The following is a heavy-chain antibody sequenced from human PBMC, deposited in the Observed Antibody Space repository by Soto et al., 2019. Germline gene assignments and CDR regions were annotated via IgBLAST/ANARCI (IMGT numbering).Heavy chain of an antibody. CDR2: TYFRSKWYN. Sequence: SQTRSLTCAISADGVSSNTPSWNWIRQSPSRGLEWLGRTYFRSKWYNDYAVSVKSRIIINPDTSNNQFSLQLNSVTPEDTAVYFCAKGDNLAPQTGCAFEPWGKGIMVIVAS. V-gene: IGHV6-1*01. CDR1: ADGVSSNTPS. CDR3: AKGDNLAPQTGCAFEP. J-gene: IGHJ5*02. D-gene: IGHD2-2*01.